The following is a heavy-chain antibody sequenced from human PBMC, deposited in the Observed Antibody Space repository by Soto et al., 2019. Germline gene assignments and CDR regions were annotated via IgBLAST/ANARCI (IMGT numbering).Heavy chain of an antibody. CDR1: GGSISSSSYY. D-gene: IGHD3-3*01. CDR2: IYYSGST. V-gene: IGHV4-39*01. J-gene: IGHJ6*02. Sequence: SETLSLTCTVSGGSISSSSYYWGWIRQPPGKGLEGIGSIYYSGSTYYNPSLKRRVTISVDTSKNQFSLKLSSVTAADTAVYYCARTLDYDFWSGQIYYYYGMDVWGQGTTVTVS. CDR3: ARTLDYDFWSGQIYYYYGMDV.